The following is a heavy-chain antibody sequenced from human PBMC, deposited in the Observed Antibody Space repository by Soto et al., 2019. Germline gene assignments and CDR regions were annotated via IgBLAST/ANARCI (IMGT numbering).Heavy chain of an antibody. D-gene: IGHD2-2*01. Sequence: HGESLKISCKGSGYSFTSYWISWVRQMPGKGLEWMGRIDPSDSYTNYSPSFQGHVTISADKSISTAYLQWSSLKASDTAMYYCASSPRGYCSSTSCRELGNYYGMDVWGQGTMVTVSS. CDR2: IDPSDSYT. V-gene: IGHV5-10-1*01. J-gene: IGHJ6*02. CDR3: ASSPRGYCSSTSCRELGNYYGMDV. CDR1: GYSFTSYW.